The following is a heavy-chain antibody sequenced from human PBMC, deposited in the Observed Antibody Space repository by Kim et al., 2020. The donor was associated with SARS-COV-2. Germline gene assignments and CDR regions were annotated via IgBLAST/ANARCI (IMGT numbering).Heavy chain of an antibody. CDR3: ARGILWGYSYGPYAFDI. D-gene: IGHD5-18*01. CDR2: IYYSGST. Sequence: SETLSLTCTVSGGSISSYYWSWIRQSPGKGLEWIGYIYYSGSTNYNPSLKSRVSISVDTSKNQFSLKLSSVTAADTAVYYCARGILWGYSYGPYAFDIWGQGTMVTVSS. J-gene: IGHJ3*02. CDR1: GGSISSYY. V-gene: IGHV4-59*01.